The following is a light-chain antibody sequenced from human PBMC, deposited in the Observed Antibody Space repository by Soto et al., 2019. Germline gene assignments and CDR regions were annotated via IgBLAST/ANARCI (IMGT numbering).Light chain of an antibody. CDR2: RGS. V-gene: IGKV3-15*01. Sequence: DILMTQSPSTLSASLGDRVTLSCRASQNLTRSVAWYQHNSGKSPRLLIYRGSALDTGIPSRFSGGGSGAEYTLPISSLQSEDFAVYYCQQYDKWPRTFGQGTKVDIK. CDR1: QNLTRS. CDR3: QQYDKWPRT. J-gene: IGKJ1*01.